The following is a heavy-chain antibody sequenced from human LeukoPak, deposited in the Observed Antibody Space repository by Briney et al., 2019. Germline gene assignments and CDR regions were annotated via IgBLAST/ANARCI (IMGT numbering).Heavy chain of an antibody. J-gene: IGHJ4*02. CDR2: INHSGST. V-gene: IGHV4-34*01. CDR1: GGSFSGYY. CDR3: ARGVGYYYDSSGYYYASYFDY. D-gene: IGHD3-22*01. Sequence: SETLSLTCAVYGGSFSGYYWSWIRQPPGKGLEWIGEINHSGSTSYNPSLKSRVTISVDTSKNQFSLKLSSVTAADTAVYYCARGVGYYYDSSGYYYASYFDYWGQGTLVTVSS.